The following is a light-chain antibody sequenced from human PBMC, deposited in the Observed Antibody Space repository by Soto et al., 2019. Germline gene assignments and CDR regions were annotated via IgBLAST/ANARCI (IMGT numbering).Light chain of an antibody. J-gene: IGKJ1*01. CDR2: AAS. V-gene: IGKV1-17*01. CDR3: LQHNKYPRT. CDR1: QAIRND. Sequence: DIQMTQSPPSLSASVGDRVTITCRASQAIRNDLVWYQQRPGKAPKRLIFAASALQSGVPSRFSGSGSGTEFTLTISSLQPEDFATYFCLQHNKYPRTFGQGTKVEI.